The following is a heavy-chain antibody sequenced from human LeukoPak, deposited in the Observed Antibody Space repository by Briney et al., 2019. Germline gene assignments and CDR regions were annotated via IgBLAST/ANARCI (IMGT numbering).Heavy chain of an antibody. D-gene: IGHD6-19*01. CDR1: GFTFSIYS. V-gene: IGHV3-23*01. CDR3: AKDHSTGWYGHPHWFDP. CDR2: ISGSGGTT. Sequence: PGGSLRLSCAASGFTFSIYSMNWVRQAPGKGLEWVSGISGSGGTTYYADSVKGRFTISRDNSKNTLYLQMNSLRAADTAVYYCAKDHSTGWYGHPHWFDPWGQGTLVTVSS. J-gene: IGHJ5*02.